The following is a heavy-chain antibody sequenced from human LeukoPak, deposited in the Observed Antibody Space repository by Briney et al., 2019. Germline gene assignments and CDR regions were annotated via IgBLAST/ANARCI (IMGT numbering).Heavy chain of an antibody. CDR1: GYTFTSYD. J-gene: IGHJ4*02. Sequence: ASVKVSCKASGYTFTSYDINWVRQATGQGLEWMGWMNPNSGNTGYAQKFQGRVTMTRNTSISTAYMELSSLRSEDTGVYYCARLVNRYRGCHGGCYWGQGTLVTVSS. CDR2: MNPNSGNT. V-gene: IGHV1-8*01. CDR3: ARLVNRYRGCHGGCY. D-gene: IGHD3-9*01.